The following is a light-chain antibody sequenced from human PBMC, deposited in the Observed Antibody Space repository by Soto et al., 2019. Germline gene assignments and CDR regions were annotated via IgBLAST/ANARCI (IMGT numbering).Light chain of an antibody. Sequence: DIQMTQSPSSLFASVGDRVTITCRASQGISTFLHWYQQRPGKAPSLIIYGASNLQSGVPSRFSGRGSGTKFSLTISTLQPEDVATYYCQHTRTTPRTFGQGTKVEIK. CDR2: GAS. CDR3: QHTRTTPRT. CDR1: QGISTF. J-gene: IGKJ1*01. V-gene: IGKV1-39*01.